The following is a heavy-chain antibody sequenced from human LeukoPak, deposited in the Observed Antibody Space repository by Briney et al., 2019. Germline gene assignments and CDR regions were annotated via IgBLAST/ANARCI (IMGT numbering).Heavy chain of an antibody. Sequence: GRSLRLSCAASGFTFSSYGMHWVRQAPGKGLEWVAVIWYGGSNKYYADSVKGRFTISRDNSKNTLYLQMNSLRAEDTAVYYCAKKTAMARDDAFDIWGQGTMVTVSS. J-gene: IGHJ3*02. D-gene: IGHD5-18*01. CDR3: AKKTAMARDDAFDI. V-gene: IGHV3-33*06. CDR2: IWYGGSNK. CDR1: GFTFSSYG.